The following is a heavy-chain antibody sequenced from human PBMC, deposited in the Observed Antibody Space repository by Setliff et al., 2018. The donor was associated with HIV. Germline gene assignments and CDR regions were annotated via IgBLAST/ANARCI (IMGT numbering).Heavy chain of an antibody. CDR1: GFTFISYG. CDR2: IRYDGSYR. CDR3: AKMHTAMDPDTFDI. J-gene: IGHJ3*02. Sequence: GGSLRLSCAVSGFTFISYGMYWVRQAPGKGLEWVAFIRYDGSYRYYVDSVKGRFTISRDNSKNTMLLQMNSLRVEDTAIYYCAKMHTAMDPDTFDIWGQGTMVTVSS. V-gene: IGHV3-30*02. D-gene: IGHD5-18*01.